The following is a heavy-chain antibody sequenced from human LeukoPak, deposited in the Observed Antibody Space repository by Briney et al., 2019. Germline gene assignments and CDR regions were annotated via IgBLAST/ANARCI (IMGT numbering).Heavy chain of an antibody. J-gene: IGHJ2*01. CDR2: IYYSGST. D-gene: IGHD3-22*01. CDR3: ARGGGYYDSSGYPRRMYWYFDL. V-gene: IGHV4-59*01. CDR1: GGSISSYY. Sequence: SETLSLTCTVSGGSISSYYWSWIRQPPGKGLEWIGYIYYSGSTNYNPSLKSRVTISVDTSKNQFSLKLSSVTAADTAVYYCARGGGYYDSSGYPRRMYWYFDLWGRGTLVTVSS.